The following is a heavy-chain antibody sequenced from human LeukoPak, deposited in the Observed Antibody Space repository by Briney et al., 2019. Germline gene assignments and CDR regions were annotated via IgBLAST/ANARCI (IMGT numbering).Heavy chain of an antibody. CDR3: TRGLGAIGGGWFDP. V-gene: IGHV3-30*01. J-gene: IGHJ5*02. Sequence: DSVKGRFTISRDNSKNTLYLQMTSLRPEDTAVYYCTRGLGAIGGGWFDPWGQGTLVTVSS. D-gene: IGHD1-26*01.